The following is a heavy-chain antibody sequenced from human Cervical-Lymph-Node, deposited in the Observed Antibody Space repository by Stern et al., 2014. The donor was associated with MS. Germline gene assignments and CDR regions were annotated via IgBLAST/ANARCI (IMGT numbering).Heavy chain of an antibody. CDR3: VKDVDSSIAVSFDY. J-gene: IGHJ4*02. CDR2: ISWDKGAK. D-gene: IGHD6-19*01. CDR1: GFTFDDHA. V-gene: IGHV3-9*01. Sequence: EVQLVESGGGLVQPGGSLRLSWAASGFTFDDHAMQWVRQSPAKGLEWVAGISWDKGAKASSASVGGRFTLTGANTQNSLFLQMNSLRPEDTALYYCVKDVDSSIAVSFDYWGQGTQVTVSP.